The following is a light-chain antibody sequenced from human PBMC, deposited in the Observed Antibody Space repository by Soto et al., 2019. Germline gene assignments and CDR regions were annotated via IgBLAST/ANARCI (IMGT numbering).Light chain of an antibody. CDR2: GAS. CDR1: QSVSSSY. J-gene: IGKJ1*01. Sequence: EIVLTQSPGTLSLSPGERATLSCRASQSVSSSYLAWYQQKPGQARRLLIYGASSRATGIPDRFSGSGSGTDFTLTISRLEPEDFAVYYCQQYGSSPQWTFGQGTKVEIK. CDR3: QQYGSSPQWT. V-gene: IGKV3-20*01.